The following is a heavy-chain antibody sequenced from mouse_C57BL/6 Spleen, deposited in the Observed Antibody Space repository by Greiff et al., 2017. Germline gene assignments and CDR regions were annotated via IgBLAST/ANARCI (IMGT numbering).Heavy chain of an antibody. Sequence: VQVVESGPELVKPGASVKISCKASGYAFSSSWMNWVKQRPGKGLEWIGRIYPGDGDTNYNGKFKGKATLTADKSSSTAYMQLSSLTSEDSAVYFCARSNDVNYFDDWGQGTTLTVSS. CDR2: IYPGDGDT. J-gene: IGHJ2*01. V-gene: IGHV1-82*01. CDR3: ARSNDVNYFDD. CDR1: GYAFSSSW. D-gene: IGHD2-12*01.